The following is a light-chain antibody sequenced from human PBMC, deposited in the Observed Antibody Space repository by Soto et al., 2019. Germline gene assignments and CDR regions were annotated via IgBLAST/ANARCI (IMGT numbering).Light chain of an antibody. J-gene: IGLJ3*02. Sequence: QSVLTQPPSVSGAPGQRVTISCTGSSSNIGAGYDVHWYQQLPGTAPKLLMYGNSNRPSGVPHRFSGSKSGTSASLAITGLQAEDEADYYCQSYDSSLSGWVFGGGTKVNVL. CDR2: GNS. CDR3: QSYDSSLSGWV. CDR1: SSNIGAGYD. V-gene: IGLV1-40*01.